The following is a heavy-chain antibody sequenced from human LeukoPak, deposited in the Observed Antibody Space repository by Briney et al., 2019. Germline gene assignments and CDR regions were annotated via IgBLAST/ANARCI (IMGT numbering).Heavy chain of an antibody. J-gene: IGHJ4*02. CDR3: AREGFDY. Sequence: ASVKVSCKASGYTFTNYDINRVLQATGQGLEWMGYMNPNSGNSAYAQKFQGRVTITTDASISTAYMELSGLRSEDTALYYCAREGFDYWGQGTLVTVSS. CDR2: MNPNSGNS. V-gene: IGHV1-8*03. CDR1: GYTFTNYD.